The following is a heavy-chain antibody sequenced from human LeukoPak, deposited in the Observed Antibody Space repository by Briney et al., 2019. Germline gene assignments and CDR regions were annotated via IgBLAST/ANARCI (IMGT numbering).Heavy chain of an antibody. Sequence: GGSLRLSCAASGFTFSSYSMNWVRQAPGKGLEWVSYISSGSSTIYYADSVKGRFTIPRDNAKHSLYLQMNSLRAEDTAVYYCARANYGMDVWGQGTTVTVSS. CDR3: ARANYGMDV. J-gene: IGHJ6*02. CDR2: ISSGSSTI. V-gene: IGHV3-48*01. CDR1: GFTFSSYS.